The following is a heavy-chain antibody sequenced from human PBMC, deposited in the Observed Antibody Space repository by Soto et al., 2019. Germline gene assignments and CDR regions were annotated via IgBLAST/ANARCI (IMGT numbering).Heavy chain of an antibody. CDR1: GFTFSNAW. CDR2: IKSKTDGGTT. CDR3: TTGHPILLWFGRGIHAFDI. J-gene: IGHJ3*02. D-gene: IGHD3-10*01. V-gene: IGHV3-15*07. Sequence: GGSLRLSCAASGFTFSNAWMNWVRQAPGKGLEWVGRIKSKTDGGTTDYAAPVKGRFTISRDDSKNTRYLQMNSLKTEDTAVYYCTTGHPILLWFGRGIHAFDIWGQGTMVTVSS.